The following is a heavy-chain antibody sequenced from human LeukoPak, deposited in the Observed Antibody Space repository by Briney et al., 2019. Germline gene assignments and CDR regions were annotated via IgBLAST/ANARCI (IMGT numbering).Heavy chain of an antibody. Sequence: ASVKVSCKASGYTFTGYYMHWVRQAPGQGLEWMGWINPNSGGTNYAQKFQGRVTMTRDTSISTAYMELSRLRSDDTAVYYCARGKWELRVGYFDYWGQGTLVTVSS. V-gene: IGHV1-2*02. CDR3: ARGKWELRVGYFDY. D-gene: IGHD1-26*01. J-gene: IGHJ4*02. CDR2: INPNSGGT. CDR1: GYTFTGYY.